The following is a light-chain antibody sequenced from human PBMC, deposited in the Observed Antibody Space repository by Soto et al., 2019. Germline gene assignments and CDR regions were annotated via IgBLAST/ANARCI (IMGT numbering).Light chain of an antibody. CDR2: DVS. V-gene: IGLV2-14*03. Sequence: QSVLTQPASVSGSPGQSITISCTGTSSDVGGYNYVSWYQQHPGRAPQLMIYDVSNRPSGVSNRFSGSRSGNTASLTISGLQAEDEDDYYCSSYATSTTVLFGGGTKLTVL. J-gene: IGLJ2*01. CDR1: SSDVGGYNY. CDR3: SSYATSTTVL.